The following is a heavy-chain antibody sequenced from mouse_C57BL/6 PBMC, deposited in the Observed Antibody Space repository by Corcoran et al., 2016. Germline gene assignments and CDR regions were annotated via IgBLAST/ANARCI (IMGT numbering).Heavy chain of an antibody. Sequence: QVQLTQSGAELVRPGASVKLSCKASGYTFPDYYINWVKQRPGQGLEWIARIYPGSGNTYYNEKFKGKATLTAEKSSSTAYMQLSSLTSEDSAVYCWARGAGSSYDYWGQGTTLTVSS. J-gene: IGHJ2*01. CDR3: ARGAGSSYDY. V-gene: IGHV1-76*01. CDR1: GYTFPDYY. CDR2: IYPGSGNT. D-gene: IGHD1-1*01.